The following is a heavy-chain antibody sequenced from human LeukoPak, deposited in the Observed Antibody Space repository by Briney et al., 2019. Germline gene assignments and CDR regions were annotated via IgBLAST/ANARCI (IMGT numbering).Heavy chain of an antibody. CDR1: GFTFNNYA. CDR2: ISGSGDST. Sequence: PGGSLRLSCAASGFTFNNYAMSWVRQAPGKGLEWVSTISGSGDSTHYADSVKGRFTIYRDNSKNTLYMQMNSLRVEDTAVYYCVKGCIYTGCYSSEKWGQGGLVTVSS. V-gene: IGHV3-23*01. CDR3: VKGCIYTGCYSSEK. J-gene: IGHJ4*02. D-gene: IGHD2-15*01.